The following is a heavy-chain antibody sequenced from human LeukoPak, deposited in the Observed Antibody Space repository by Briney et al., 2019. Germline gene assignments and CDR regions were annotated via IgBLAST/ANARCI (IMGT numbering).Heavy chain of an antibody. J-gene: IGHJ4*02. V-gene: IGHV4-39*07. CDR1: GGFISSSSYY. CDR3: ARGRASYFDY. Sequence: PSETLSLTCTVSGGFISSSSYYWGWIRQPPGKGLEWIGSIYYSGSTYYSPSLKSRVTISVDTSKNQFSLKLRSVTAADTAVYYCARGRASYFDYWGQGTLVTVSS. CDR2: IYYSGST.